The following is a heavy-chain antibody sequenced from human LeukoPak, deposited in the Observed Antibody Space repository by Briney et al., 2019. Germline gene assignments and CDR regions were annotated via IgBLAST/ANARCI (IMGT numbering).Heavy chain of an antibody. CDR2: IYSDGST. V-gene: IGHV3-53*01. J-gene: IGHJ2*01. D-gene: IGHD2-15*01. CDR1: GFTVSTNY. CDR3: ARPRGSYWYFDL. Sequence: PGGSLRLSCAASGFTVSTNYMTWVRQAPGKGLEWVSFIYSDGSTYYADSVKGRFTISRDNSKNTLYLQINSLRAEDTAVYYCARPRGSYWYFDLWGRGTLVTVSS.